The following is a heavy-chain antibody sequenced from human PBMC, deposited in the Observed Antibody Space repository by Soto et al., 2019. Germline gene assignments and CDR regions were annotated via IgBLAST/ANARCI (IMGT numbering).Heavy chain of an antibody. V-gene: IGHV3-64*01. D-gene: IGHD1-1*01. J-gene: IGHJ4*02. Sequence: GSLRLSCAASGYTFSSYDMHWVRQTPGKGLEYVSTVTNNGGSTYYANSVRGRFTISRDNSKNTLYLQMGRLRPEYMGVYYCAGSATGTLGFSDYWGQGTLVTVSS. CDR1: GYTFSSYD. CDR2: VTNNGGST. CDR3: AGSATGTLGFSDY.